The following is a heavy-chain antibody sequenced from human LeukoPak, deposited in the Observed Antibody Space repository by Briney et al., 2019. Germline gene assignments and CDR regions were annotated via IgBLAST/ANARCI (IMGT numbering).Heavy chain of an antibody. CDR1: GNYW. CDR3: AKDLAVAGMSRVGAFDI. D-gene: IGHD6-19*01. Sequence: GGSLRLSCAASGNYWMHWVRQAPGKGLEWVSGISWNSGSIGYADSVKGRFTISRDNAKNSLYLQMNSLRAEDTALYYCAKDLAVAGMSRVGAFDIWGQGTMVTVSS. CDR2: ISWNSGSI. J-gene: IGHJ3*02. V-gene: IGHV3-9*01.